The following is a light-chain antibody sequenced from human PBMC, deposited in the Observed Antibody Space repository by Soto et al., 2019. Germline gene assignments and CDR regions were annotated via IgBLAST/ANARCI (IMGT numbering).Light chain of an antibody. J-gene: IGKJ1*01. Sequence: EIVLTQSPGSLSLSPGERATLSCRASQSVSSTFFAWYQQRPGQAPRLLMYGASSRAPGIPERFSGSGSGTDFPLTISRLEPEDFAVYYCQQFDSAVTFGQGTKVEIK. V-gene: IGKV3-20*01. CDR3: QQFDSAVT. CDR1: QSVSSTF. CDR2: GAS.